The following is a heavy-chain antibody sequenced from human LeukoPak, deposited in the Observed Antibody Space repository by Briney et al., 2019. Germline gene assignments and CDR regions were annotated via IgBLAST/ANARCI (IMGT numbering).Heavy chain of an antibody. Sequence: GTSLRLSCEASGFTFSHFGMHWVRQSPGKGWEGGTFLWREAPNQYYADSVKGRFTISRDNFRNTVSLQMNSLRAEDTAVYYCAKDAQRGFDYSNSLEHWGQGSLVSVSS. CDR1: GFTFSHFG. CDR3: AKDAQRGFDYSNSLEH. V-gene: IGHV3-33*06. CDR2: LWREAPNQ. D-gene: IGHD4-11*01. J-gene: IGHJ4*02.